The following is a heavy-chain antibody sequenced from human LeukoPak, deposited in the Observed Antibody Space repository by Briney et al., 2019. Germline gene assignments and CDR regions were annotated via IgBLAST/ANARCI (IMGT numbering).Heavy chain of an antibody. CDR3: ARDHCSGGSCYSEFAFDI. CDR1: GGSISSGGYY. J-gene: IGHJ3*02. Sequence: ASETLSLTCTVSGGSISSGGYYWSWIRQHPGKGLEWIGYIYYSGSTYYNPSLKSRVTISVDTSKNQFSLKLSSVTAADTAVYYCARDHCSGGSCYSEFAFDIWGQGTMVTVSS. V-gene: IGHV4-31*03. CDR2: IYYSGST. D-gene: IGHD2-15*01.